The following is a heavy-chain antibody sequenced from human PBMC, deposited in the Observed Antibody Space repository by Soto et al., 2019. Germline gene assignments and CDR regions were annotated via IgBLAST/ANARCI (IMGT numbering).Heavy chain of an antibody. J-gene: IGHJ4*02. Sequence: EVELLESGGGLVQPGESLRLSCAASGFIFSSYAMSWVRQAPGKGLEWVSVISGSDDSTYYADSVKGRFTISRDNSKNTLYLQMNSLRAEDTAVYYCAKRISSSTFDYWGQGTLVTVSS. CDR1: GFIFSSYA. D-gene: IGHD6-6*01. CDR3: AKRISSSTFDY. CDR2: ISGSDDST. V-gene: IGHV3-23*01.